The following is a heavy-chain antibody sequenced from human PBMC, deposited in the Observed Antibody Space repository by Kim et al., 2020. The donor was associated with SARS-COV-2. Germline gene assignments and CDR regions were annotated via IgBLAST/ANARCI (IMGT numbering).Heavy chain of an antibody. J-gene: IGHJ4*02. CDR1: GFTFSDYD. V-gene: IGHV3-11*05. CDR3: ARGSSRSSWYYFDY. Sequence: GGSLRLSCAASGFTFSDYDMSWIRQAPGKGLEWVSFISCSSSYKNYADSVKGRFTISRDNAKNSLYLQMNSLRAEDTAVYYCARGSSRSSWYYFDYWGQGTLVTVSS. CDR2: ISCSSSYK. D-gene: IGHD6-13*01.